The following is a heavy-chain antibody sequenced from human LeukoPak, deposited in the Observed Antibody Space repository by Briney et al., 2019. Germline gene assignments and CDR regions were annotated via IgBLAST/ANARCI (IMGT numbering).Heavy chain of an antibody. CDR3: ARDLGFGENSVDY. CDR1: GFTFSSYA. V-gene: IGHV3-30*04. D-gene: IGHD3-10*01. Sequence: PGGSLRLSCAASGFTFSSYAMHWVRQAPGKGLEWVAVISYDGSNKYYADSVKGRFTISRDNSKNTLYLQMNSLRAEDTAVYYCARDLGFGENSVDYWGQGTLVTVSS. J-gene: IGHJ4*02. CDR2: ISYDGSNK.